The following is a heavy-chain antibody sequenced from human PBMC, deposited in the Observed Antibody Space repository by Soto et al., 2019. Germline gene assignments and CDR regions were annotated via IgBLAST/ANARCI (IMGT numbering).Heavy chain of an antibody. CDR3: ARLRNSGYDVFDY. CDR2: IYPGDSDT. J-gene: IGHJ4*02. D-gene: IGHD5-12*01. V-gene: IGHV5-51*01. Sequence: PGESLKISCKGSGCSFTSYWIGWVRQMPGKGLEWMGIIYPGDSDTRYSPSFQGQVTISADKSISTAYLQWSSLKAPDTAMYYCARLRNSGYDVFDYWGQGTLVTVSS. CDR1: GCSFTSYW.